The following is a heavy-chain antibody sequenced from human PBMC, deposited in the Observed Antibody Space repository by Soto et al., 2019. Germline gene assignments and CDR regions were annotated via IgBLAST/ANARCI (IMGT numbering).Heavy chain of an antibody. CDR1: GFTFNNYA. D-gene: IGHD7-27*01. CDR2: ISGSGGST. V-gene: IGHV3-23*01. J-gene: IGHJ6*02. Sequence: GSLRLSCVASGFTFNNYAMSWVRQAPGKGLEWVSAISGSGGSTYYADSVKGRFTISRDNSRNTLYLQMNSLRAEDTAVYYCAKALAGDFYYYYYGMDVWGQGTTVTVSS. CDR3: AKALAGDFYYYYYGMDV.